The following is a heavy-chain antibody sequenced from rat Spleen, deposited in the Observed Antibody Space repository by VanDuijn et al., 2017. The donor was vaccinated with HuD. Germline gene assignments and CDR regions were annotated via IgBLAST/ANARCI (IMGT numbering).Heavy chain of an antibody. CDR1: GFTFSNYY. D-gene: IGHD5-1*01. CDR2: ISYDGSAT. J-gene: IGHJ2*01. V-gene: IGHV5-20*01. Sequence: EVQLVESDGGLVQPGRSLKLSCAASGFTFSNYYMAWVRQAPTKGLEWVASISYDGSATYYRDSVKGRFTISRDNARSNLYLQMNSLRSEDTATYYCTRENWVFDYWGQGVMVTVSS. CDR3: TRENWVFDY.